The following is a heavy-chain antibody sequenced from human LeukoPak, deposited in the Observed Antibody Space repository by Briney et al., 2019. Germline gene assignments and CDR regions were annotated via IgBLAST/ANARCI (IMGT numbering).Heavy chain of an antibody. V-gene: IGHV4-4*02. CDR3: ARGLAVAGTPYYFDY. D-gene: IGHD6-19*01. CDR2: IYHSGST. J-gene: IGHJ4*02. Sequence: EIYHSGSTNYNPSLKSRVTISVDKSKNQFSLKLSSVTAADTAVYYCARGLAVAGTPYYFDYWGQGTLVTVSS.